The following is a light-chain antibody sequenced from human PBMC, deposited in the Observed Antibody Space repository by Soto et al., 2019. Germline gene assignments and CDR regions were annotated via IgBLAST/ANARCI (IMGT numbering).Light chain of an antibody. CDR3: SSYTSSSTLVV. Sequence: QSALTQPASVSGSPGQSITISCTGTSSDVGGYNYVSWYQQHPGKAPKLMIYDVSNRPSRVSNRFSGSKSGNTASLTISGLQAEDDADYYCSSYTSSSTLVVFGGGTKLTVL. J-gene: IGLJ2*01. CDR1: SSDVGGYNY. CDR2: DVS. V-gene: IGLV2-14*01.